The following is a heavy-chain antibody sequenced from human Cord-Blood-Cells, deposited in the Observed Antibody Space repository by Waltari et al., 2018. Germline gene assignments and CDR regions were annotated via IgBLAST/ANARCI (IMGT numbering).Heavy chain of an antibody. CDR2: IYYSGST. CDR1: CSSISSSWSY. J-gene: IGHJ3*02. CDR3: ARMGDYAFDI. D-gene: IGHD3-16*01. V-gene: IGHV4-39*01. Sequence: QLLLQEPGSALVKPSENLSLTCTVSCSSISSSWSYWCWIRQPPGKGLEWIGSIYYSGSTYYNPSLKSRVTISVDTSKNQFSLKLSSVTAADTAVYYCARMGDYAFDIWGQGTMVTVSS.